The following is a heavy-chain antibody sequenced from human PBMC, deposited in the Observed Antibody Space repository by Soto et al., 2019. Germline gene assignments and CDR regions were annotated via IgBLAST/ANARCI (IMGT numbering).Heavy chain of an antibody. Sequence: SETLSLTCTVSGGSISSSPYYWGWVRQPPGKGLEYIASIFYSGSTYYNPSVESRVSMSVDTSKNQFSLRLYSVTAADTAVYYCVRGPYNYNSRYFDYWGQGTLVTVSS. D-gene: IGHD1-1*01. J-gene: IGHJ4*02. CDR2: IFYSGST. CDR3: VRGPYNYNSRYFDY. V-gene: IGHV4-39*07. CDR1: GGSISSSPYY.